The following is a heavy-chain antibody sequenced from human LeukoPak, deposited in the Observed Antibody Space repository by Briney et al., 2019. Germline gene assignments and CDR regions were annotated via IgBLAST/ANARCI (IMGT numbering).Heavy chain of an antibody. CDR2: IYYSGST. V-gene: IGHV4-61*08. CDR3: ARGGYSYIDY. D-gene: IGHD5-24*01. CDR1: GGSISSGGYY. Sequence: PSQTLSLTCTVSGGSISSGGYYWSWIRQPPGKGLEWIGYIYYSGSTNYNPSLKSRVTISVDTSKNQFSLKLSSVTAADTAVYYCARGGYSYIDYWGQGTLVTVSS. J-gene: IGHJ4*02.